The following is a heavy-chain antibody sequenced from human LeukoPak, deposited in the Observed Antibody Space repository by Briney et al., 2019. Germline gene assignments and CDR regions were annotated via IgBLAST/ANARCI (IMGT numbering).Heavy chain of an antibody. CDR3: ASADFLNNWFDP. Sequence: SSVTVSFMASGGTFINYAISWVRQAPGQGLEGMGGIIPIFGKANYAQKFQGRVTITADESTSTAYMELSSLRSEDTAVYYCASADFLNNWFDPWGQGTLVTVSS. CDR2: IIPIFGKA. J-gene: IGHJ5*02. D-gene: IGHD3/OR15-3a*01. V-gene: IGHV1-69*13. CDR1: GGTFINYA.